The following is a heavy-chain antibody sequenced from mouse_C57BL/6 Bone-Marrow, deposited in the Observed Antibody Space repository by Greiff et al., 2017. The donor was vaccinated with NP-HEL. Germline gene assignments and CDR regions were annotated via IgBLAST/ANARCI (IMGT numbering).Heavy chain of an antibody. CDR1: GYTFTSYW. Sequence: QVQLQQPGAELVKPGASVKVSCKASGYTFTSYWMHWVKQRPGQGLEWIGRIHPSDSDTNYNQQFKGKATLTVDKSSSTAYMQLSSLTSEDSAVYYWAMGRGIFYGSSHWYFDVWGTGTTVTVSS. CDR2: IHPSDSDT. V-gene: IGHV1-74*01. J-gene: IGHJ1*03. CDR3: AMGRGIFYGSSHWYFDV. D-gene: IGHD1-1*01.